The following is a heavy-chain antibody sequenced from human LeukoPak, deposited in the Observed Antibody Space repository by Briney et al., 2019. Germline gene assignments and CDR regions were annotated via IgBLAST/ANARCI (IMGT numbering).Heavy chain of an antibody. J-gene: IGHJ1*01. D-gene: IGHD4-11*01. Sequence: GGSLRLSCAASGFTFSAYWMNWVRQAPGKGLEWVANVNQDGSEEYYVDSVKGRFTISRDNAKNSLHLQMNSLRAEDTAVYYCATYSSLNRREFQYWGQGTLLTVSS. CDR1: GFTFSAYW. CDR3: ATYSSLNRREFQY. V-gene: IGHV3-7*01. CDR2: VNQDGSEE.